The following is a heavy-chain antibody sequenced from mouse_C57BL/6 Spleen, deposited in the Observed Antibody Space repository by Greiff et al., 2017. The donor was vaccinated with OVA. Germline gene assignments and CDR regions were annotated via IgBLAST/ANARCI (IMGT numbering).Heavy chain of an antibody. J-gene: IGHJ3*01. CDR2: IRSKSNNYAT. Sequence: GGGLVQPKGSLKLSCAASGFSFNTYAMNWVRQAPGKGLEWVARIRSKSNNYATYYADSVKDRFTISRDDSESMLYLQMNNLKTEDTAMYYCVSDDYDGGFAYWGQGTLVTVSA. CDR3: VSDDYDGGFAY. CDR1: GFSFNTYA. D-gene: IGHD2-4*01. V-gene: IGHV10-1*01.